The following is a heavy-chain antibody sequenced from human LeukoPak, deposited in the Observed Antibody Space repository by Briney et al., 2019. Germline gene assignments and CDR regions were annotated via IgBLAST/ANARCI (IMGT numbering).Heavy chain of an antibody. D-gene: IGHD3-22*01. J-gene: IGHJ4*02. CDR3: SRQVVGNDY. Sequence: SETLSLTCAVYGESSFSNYYWSWIRQPPGGALEWIGEINHSGYTNYNPSLKSRVTLSIDTSKNQFSLRLNSVTAADTAVYYCSRQVVGNDYWGQGTLGTVSS. CDR1: GESSFSNYY. CDR2: INHSGYT. V-gene: IGHV4-34*01.